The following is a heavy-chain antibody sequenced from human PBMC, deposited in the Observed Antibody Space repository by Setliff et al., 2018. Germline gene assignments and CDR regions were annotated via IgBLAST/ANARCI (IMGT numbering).Heavy chain of an antibody. CDR1: GASIRNLY. D-gene: IGHD6-19*01. J-gene: IGHJ4*02. V-gene: IGHV4-59*11. CDR2: VHFTGST. Sequence: PSETLSLTCNVSGASIRNLYWTWIRQPPGKGLEWIGYVHFTGSTNYNPSLKSRVTMSVDVSKSQFSLRLSSVTAADTAVYYCARKVEQWLTPHFDYWGQGALVTVSS. CDR3: ARKVEQWLTPHFDY.